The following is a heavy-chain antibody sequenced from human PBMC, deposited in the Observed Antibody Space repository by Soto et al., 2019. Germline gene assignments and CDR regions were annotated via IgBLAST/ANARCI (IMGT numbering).Heavy chain of an antibody. CDR2: INHSGST. CDR3: ARAAQYYDILTGYRTAGPFDY. Sequence: PSETLSLTCAVHVGSCSGYYWSWIRQPPGKGLEWIGEINHSGSTNYNPSLKSRVTISVDTSKNQFSLNMSSVTAADTAVYYCARAAQYYDILTGYRTAGPFDYWGQGTLVTVSS. J-gene: IGHJ4*02. CDR1: VGSCSGYY. V-gene: IGHV4-34*01. D-gene: IGHD3-9*01.